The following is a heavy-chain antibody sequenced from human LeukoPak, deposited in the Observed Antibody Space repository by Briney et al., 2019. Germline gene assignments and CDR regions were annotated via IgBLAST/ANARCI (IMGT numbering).Heavy chain of an antibody. CDR1: GFTFSSYA. CDR2: ISGSGGST. J-gene: IGHJ3*02. V-gene: IGHV3-23*01. CDR3: AKARTVTGAFDI. Sequence: GGSLRLSCAASGFTFSSYAMSWVRQAPGKGLEWVSAISGSGGSTYYADSVKGRFTISRDNSKNTLYLQMKRLRAEDTAVYYCAKARTVTGAFDIWGQGTMVTVCS. D-gene: IGHD4-17*01.